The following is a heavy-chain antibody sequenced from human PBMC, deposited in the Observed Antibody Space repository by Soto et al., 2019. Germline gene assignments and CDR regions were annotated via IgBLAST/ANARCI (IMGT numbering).Heavy chain of an antibody. CDR1: GGSSQIGAYT. CDR3: ARVGAGGGDCHDY. CDR2: IYHSGST. V-gene: IGHV4-30-2*01. J-gene: IGHJ4*02. Sequence: GGSSQIGAYTWSWIRRPPGKGLEWIGYIYHSGSTYYNPSLKSRVTMSVDRSKNEFSLRLSSVTAADTAVYFCARVGAGGGDCHDYWGQGTLVTVSS. D-gene: IGHD2-21*02.